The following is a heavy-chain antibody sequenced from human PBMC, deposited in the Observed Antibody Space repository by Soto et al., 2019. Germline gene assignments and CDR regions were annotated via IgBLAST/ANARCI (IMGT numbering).Heavy chain of an antibody. CDR1: GYTFTSYA. J-gene: IGHJ3*02. CDR2: INAGNGNT. D-gene: IGHD3-10*02. V-gene: IGHV1-3*01. Sequence: QVQLVQSGAEVKKPGASVKVSCKASGYTFTSYAMHWVRQAPGQRLEWMGWINAGNGNTKYSQKFQGRVTITRDTSAGTAYMELSSLRSEDTAVYYCARRDVQYDAFDIWGQGTMVTVSS. CDR3: ARRDVQYDAFDI.